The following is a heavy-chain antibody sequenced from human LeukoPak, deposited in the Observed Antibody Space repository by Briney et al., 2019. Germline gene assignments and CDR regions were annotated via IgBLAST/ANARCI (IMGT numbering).Heavy chain of an antibody. V-gene: IGHV1-24*01. J-gene: IGHJ3*02. D-gene: IGHD3-22*01. CDR2: FDPEDGET. CDR3: ATGGDDSSGYYYLYAFDI. Sequence: GASVKVSCKVSGYTLTELSMHWVRQAPGKGLEWMGGFDPEDGETIYAQKFQGRVTMTEDTSTDTAYMELSSLRSEDTAVYYCATGGDDSSGYYYLYAFDIWGQGTMVTVSS. CDR1: GYTLTELS.